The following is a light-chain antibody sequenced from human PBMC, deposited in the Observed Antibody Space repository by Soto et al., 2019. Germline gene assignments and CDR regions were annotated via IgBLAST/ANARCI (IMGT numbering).Light chain of an antibody. J-gene: IGLJ1*01. CDR2: EVS. Sequence: QSALTQPPSASGSPGQSVTISCTGTSSDVGGYKYVSWYQQHPGKAPKLIIYEVSERPSGVPDRFSASKSGLTASLAISGLQAEDEADYYCSSFTTSRFYVFGPGTKLTVL. V-gene: IGLV2-8*01. CDR3: SSFTTSRFYV. CDR1: SSDVGGYKY.